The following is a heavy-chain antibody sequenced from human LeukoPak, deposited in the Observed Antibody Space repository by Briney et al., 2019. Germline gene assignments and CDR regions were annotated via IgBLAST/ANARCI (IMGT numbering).Heavy chain of an antibody. Sequence: SETLSLTCTVSGGSISSSSYYWGWIRQPSGKGLEWIGSIYYSGSTYYNPSLKSRVTLSVDTSKNQFSLKLSSVTAADTAVYYCARRRGYSYGYVVFDYWGQGTLVTVSS. J-gene: IGHJ4*02. CDR2: IYYSGST. V-gene: IGHV4-39*07. D-gene: IGHD5-18*01. CDR1: GGSISSSSYY. CDR3: ARRRGYSYGYVVFDY.